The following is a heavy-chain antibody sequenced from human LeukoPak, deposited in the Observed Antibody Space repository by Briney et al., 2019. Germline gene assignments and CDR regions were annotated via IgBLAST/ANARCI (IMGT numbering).Heavy chain of an antibody. CDR2: VFYSGST. J-gene: IGHJ5*02. D-gene: IGHD5-12*01. Sequence: SETLSLTCTVSDDSIKSYFWTWIRQSPGKGMEWIGYVFYSGSTYSNPTLKSRLTISVDTSKNQISLNLTSVTAADAAVYYCARDLGYDGFDWAPWGQGTLVTVSS. CDR1: DDSIKSYF. CDR3: ARDLGYDGFDWAP. V-gene: IGHV4-59*04.